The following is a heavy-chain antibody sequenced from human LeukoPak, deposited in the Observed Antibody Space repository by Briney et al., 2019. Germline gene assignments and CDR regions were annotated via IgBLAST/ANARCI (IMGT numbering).Heavy chain of an antibody. V-gene: IGHV3-49*04. CDR1: GFRFGGYA. D-gene: IGHD3-10*02. J-gene: IGHJ4*02. Sequence: GGSLRLSCSGSGFRFGGYALSWVRQAPGKGLEWVGLIRSKALYGTSEYAASVEGRFAISRDDSNNIVYLQMNSLKTEDTAVYFCVRESVRDYYFDFWGQGTLVTVSS. CDR2: IRSKALYGTS. CDR3: VRESVRDYYFDF.